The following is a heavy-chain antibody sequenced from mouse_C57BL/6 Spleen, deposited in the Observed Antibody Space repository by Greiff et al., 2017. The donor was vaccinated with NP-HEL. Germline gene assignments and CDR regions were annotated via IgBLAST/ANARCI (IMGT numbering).Heavy chain of an antibody. V-gene: IGHV6-6*01. CDR2: IRNKANNHAT. D-gene: IGHD4-1*01. Sequence: EVKLVESGGGLVQPGGSMKLSCAASGFTFSDAWMDWVRQSPEKGLEWVAEIRNKANNHATYYAESVKGRFTISRDDSKSSVYLQMNSLRAEDTGIYYCTTTGTAYYFDYWGQGTTLTVSS. CDR1: GFTFSDAW. CDR3: TTTGTAYYFDY. J-gene: IGHJ2*01.